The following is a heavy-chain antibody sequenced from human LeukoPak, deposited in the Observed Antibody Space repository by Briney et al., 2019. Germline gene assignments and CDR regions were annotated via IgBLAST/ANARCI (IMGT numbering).Heavy chain of an antibody. CDR2: ISGSGGST. Sequence: GGSLRLSCAASGFTFSSYAMSWVREAPGTGLEWGSAISGSGGSTYYADSVKGRFTISRDNSKNTLYLQMNSLRAEDTAVYYCARGDSSGWGLDYWGLGTLVTVSS. V-gene: IGHV3-23*01. J-gene: IGHJ4*02. CDR1: GFTFSSYA. CDR3: ARGDSSGWGLDY. D-gene: IGHD6-19*01.